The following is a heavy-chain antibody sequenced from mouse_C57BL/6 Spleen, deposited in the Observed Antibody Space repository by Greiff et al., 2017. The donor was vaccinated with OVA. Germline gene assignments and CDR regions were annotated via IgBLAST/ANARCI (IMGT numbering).Heavy chain of an antibody. CDR1: GYAFSSYW. Sequence: QVQLQQSWAELVKPGASVKISCKASGYAFSSYWMNWVKQRPGKGLEWIGQIYPGDGDTNYNGKFKGKATLTADKSSSTAYMQLSSLASEDSAVYFCARCTTVVATRRYFDYWGQGTTLTVSS. D-gene: IGHD1-1*01. CDR2: IYPGDGDT. V-gene: IGHV1-80*01. J-gene: IGHJ2*01. CDR3: ARCTTVVATRRYFDY.